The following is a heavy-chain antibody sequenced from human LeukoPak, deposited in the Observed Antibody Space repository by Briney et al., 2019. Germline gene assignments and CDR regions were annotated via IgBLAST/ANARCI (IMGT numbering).Heavy chain of an antibody. CDR3: AKGVQWAVPGSCLDS. V-gene: IGHV3-23*01. J-gene: IGHJ4*02. D-gene: IGHD6-19*01. CDR2: ISGSGGST. Sequence: GGSLRLSCPASGFTFNNYAMIWVRQAPGKGLEWVSGISGSGGSTYYADSVKGRFRISRDNSKNTLYLQMNGLRVDDTAVYYCAKGVQWAVPGSCLDSWGLGTLVTVSS. CDR1: GFTFNNYA.